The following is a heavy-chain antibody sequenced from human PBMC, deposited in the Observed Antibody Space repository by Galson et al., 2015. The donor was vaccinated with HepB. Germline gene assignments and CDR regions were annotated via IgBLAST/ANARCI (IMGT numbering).Heavy chain of an antibody. CDR3: AGSGAYSGTYYAGMDV. CDR2: VSSRGEST. V-gene: IGHV3-23*01. Sequence: SLRLSCAASRFTFSSYAMSWVRLAPGKGLEWVSAVSSRGESTYYADSVRGRFAISRDNSRNTLYLHMTSLRAEDTAICYCAGSGAYSGTYYAGMDVWGQGTTVTVSS. J-gene: IGHJ6*02. D-gene: IGHD1-26*01. CDR1: RFTFSSYA.